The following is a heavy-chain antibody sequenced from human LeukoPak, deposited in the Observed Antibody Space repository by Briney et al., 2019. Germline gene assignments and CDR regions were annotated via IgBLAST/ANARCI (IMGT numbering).Heavy chain of an antibody. CDR3: ARHGDSSVWYVAY. J-gene: IGHJ4*02. V-gene: IGHV4-39*01. D-gene: IGHD6-19*01. CDR2: IYYSGTT. Sequence: PSETLSLTCTVSGGSISSYSYYWGWIRQPPGKGLEWIGSIYYSGTTYYNPSLKSRVTISVDTSNNQFSLRLSSVTAADTAVYYCARHGDSSVWYVAYWSQGTLVTVSS. CDR1: GGSISSYSYY.